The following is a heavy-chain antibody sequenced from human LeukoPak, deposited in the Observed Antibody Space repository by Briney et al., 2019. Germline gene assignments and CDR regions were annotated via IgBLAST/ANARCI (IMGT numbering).Heavy chain of an antibody. Sequence: GESLKISCKGSGYSFTSYWIGWVRQMPGKGLEWMGIIYPGDSDTRYSPSFQGQATISVDKSISTAYLQWSSLKASDTAMYYCASVSYYYDSSGYPTYFDYWGQGTLVTVSS. V-gene: IGHV5-51*01. D-gene: IGHD3-22*01. CDR1: GYSFTSYW. J-gene: IGHJ4*02. CDR3: ASVSYYYDSSGYPTYFDY. CDR2: IYPGDSDT.